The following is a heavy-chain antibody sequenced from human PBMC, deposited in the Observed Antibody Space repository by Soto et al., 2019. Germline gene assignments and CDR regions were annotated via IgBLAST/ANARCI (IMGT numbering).Heavy chain of an antibody. D-gene: IGHD4-17*01. CDR3: ARDPGDYGDYGFDY. J-gene: IGHJ4*02. Sequence: QVQLQELGPGLVKPSQTLSLTCTVSGGSISSGGYYWSWIRQHPGKGLEWIGYIYYSGSTYYNPSLKSRVTISVDTSKNQFSLKLSSVTAADTAVYYCARDPGDYGDYGFDYWGQGTLVTVSS. CDR1: GGSISSGGYY. CDR2: IYYSGST. V-gene: IGHV4-31*03.